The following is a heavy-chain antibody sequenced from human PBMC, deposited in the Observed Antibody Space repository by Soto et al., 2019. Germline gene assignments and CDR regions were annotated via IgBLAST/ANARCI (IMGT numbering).Heavy chain of an antibody. CDR2: ISGSGSST. CDR1: GFTFNTYA. J-gene: IGHJ4*02. Sequence: EVQLLESGGGLVQPGGSLRLSCAASGFTFNTYAMNWVRQAPGKGLEWVSGISGSGSSTYYADSVKGRFTISRDNSKNTLFLQMNSLGAEDTAIYYCATPRPGTHGYGYWGQGTLVTVSS. V-gene: IGHV3-23*01. D-gene: IGHD5-18*01. CDR3: ATPRPGTHGYGY.